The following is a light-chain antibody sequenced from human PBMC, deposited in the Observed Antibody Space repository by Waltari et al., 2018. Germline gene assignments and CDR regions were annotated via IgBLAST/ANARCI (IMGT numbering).Light chain of an antibody. CDR2: WTS. V-gene: IGKV4-1*01. CDR1: QSVLYSSNTKNY. CDR3: LQTYAPPYT. Sequence: DTVMTQSPASLGVSLGERATIHCKSSQSVLYSSNTKNYLSWYQQKPGQPPKMILYWTSTRESGVPGRFSGSGSGTDFTLTISSLQAEDVAVYYCLQTYAPPYTFGQGTNLEI. J-gene: IGKJ2*01.